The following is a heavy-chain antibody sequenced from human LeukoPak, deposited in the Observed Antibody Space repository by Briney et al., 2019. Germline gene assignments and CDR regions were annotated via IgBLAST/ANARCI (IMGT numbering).Heavy chain of an antibody. CDR1: GGSISSYY. Sequence: SETLSLTCTVSGGSISSYYWSWIRQPAGKGLEWIGRIYTSGSTNYSPSLKSRVTMSVDTSKNQFSLKLSSVTAADTAVYYCAKGEEWRRSINYFDYWGQGTLVTVSS. J-gene: IGHJ4*02. CDR3: AKGEEWRRSINYFDY. V-gene: IGHV4-4*07. D-gene: IGHD3-3*01. CDR2: IYTSGST.